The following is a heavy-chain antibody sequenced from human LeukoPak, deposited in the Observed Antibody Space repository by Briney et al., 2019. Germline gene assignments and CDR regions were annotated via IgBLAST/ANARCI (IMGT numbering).Heavy chain of an antibody. V-gene: IGHV3-23*01. CDR3: AGTSGFSYSPFDY. CDR2: ISASGGST. J-gene: IGHJ4*02. CDR1: GFTFSSSA. D-gene: IGHD5-18*01. Sequence: GGSLRLSCAASGFTFSSSAMSWVRQVPGKGLEWVSGISASGGSTSYADSVRGRFTISRDNSKNTLYVQMNSLRGEDTAVYYCAGTSGFSYSPFDYWGQGTLVTVSS.